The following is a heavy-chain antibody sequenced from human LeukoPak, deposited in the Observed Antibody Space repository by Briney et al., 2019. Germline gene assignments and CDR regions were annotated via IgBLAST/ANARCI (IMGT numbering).Heavy chain of an antibody. CDR3: ARHAQYSGRYFDY. J-gene: IGHJ4*02. CDR1: GYSFTSYW. CDR2: IDPSDSYT. D-gene: IGHD1-26*01. Sequence: GESLKISCKASGYSFTSYWITWVSQMPAKGLECMGKIDPSDSYTYYSPSFQGHVTISADRTISTSYLQWSSLKASDTAMYYCARHAQYSGRYFDYWGQGTLVTVSS. V-gene: IGHV5-10-1*01.